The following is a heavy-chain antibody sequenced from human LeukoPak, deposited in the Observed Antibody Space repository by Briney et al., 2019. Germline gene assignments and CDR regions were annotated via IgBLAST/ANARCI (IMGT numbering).Heavy chain of an antibody. CDR2: IDYSGST. V-gene: IGHV4-39*01. D-gene: IGHD4-17*01. CDR1: GVSISSSSYY. Sequence: SETLSLTCTVSGVSISSSSYYWGWIRQPPGKGLEGIGSIDYSGSTNYDPSLKSRVTMSVDTSKNQFSLKLSSVTAADTAVYYCARQGYADFSSRPFDYWGQGTLVTVSS. J-gene: IGHJ4*02. CDR3: ARQGYADFSSRPFDY.